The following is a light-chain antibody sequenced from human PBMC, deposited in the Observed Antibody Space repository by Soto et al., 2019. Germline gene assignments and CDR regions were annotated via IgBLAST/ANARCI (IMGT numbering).Light chain of an antibody. CDR2: DAS. CDR3: QQYNSYSWT. V-gene: IGKV1-5*01. J-gene: IGKJ1*01. CDR1: QSISSW. Sequence: DIQMTQSPSTLSASVGDRVTITCRASQSISSWLAWYQQKPGKASKLLIYDASSLESGVPSRFSGSGSGTEFTLSISSLQPDDFATYYCQQYNSYSWTFGQVTKVEIK.